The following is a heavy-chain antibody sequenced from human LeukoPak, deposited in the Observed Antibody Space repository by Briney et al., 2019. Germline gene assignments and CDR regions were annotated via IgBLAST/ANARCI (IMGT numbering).Heavy chain of an antibody. V-gene: IGHV4-39*01. Sequence: SETLSPTCTVSGGSISSSSYYWGWIRQPPGKGLEWIGSIYYSGSTYYNPSLKSRVTISVDTSKNQFSLKLSSVTAADTTIYYCARHWIQLWFFDYWGQGTLVTVSS. CDR2: IYYSGST. CDR1: GGSISSSSYY. CDR3: ARHWIQLWFFDY. J-gene: IGHJ4*02. D-gene: IGHD5-18*01.